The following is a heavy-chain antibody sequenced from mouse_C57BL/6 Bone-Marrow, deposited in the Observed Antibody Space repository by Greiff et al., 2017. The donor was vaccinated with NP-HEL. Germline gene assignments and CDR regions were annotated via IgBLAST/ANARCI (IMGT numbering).Heavy chain of an antibody. D-gene: IGHD2-1*01. V-gene: IGHV10-1*01. Sequence: EVMLVESGGGLVQPKGSLKLSCAASGFSFNTYAMNWVRQAPGKGLEWVARIRSKSNNYATFYADSVKDRFTISRDDSESMLYLQMNNLKTEDTAMYYCVRGDGKKGYFGVWGTGTTVTVAS. CDR3: VRGDGKKGYFGV. CDR2: IRSKSNNYAT. CDR1: GFSFNTYA. J-gene: IGHJ1*03.